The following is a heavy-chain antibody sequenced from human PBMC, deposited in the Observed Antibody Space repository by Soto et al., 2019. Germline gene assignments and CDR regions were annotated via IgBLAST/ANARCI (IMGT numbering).Heavy chain of an antibody. D-gene: IGHD4-17*01. CDR2: IYYSGTT. J-gene: IGHJ4*02. Sequence: QVQLQESGPGLVKPSQTLSLTCTVSGGSISSGGYYWSWIRQHPGTGLAWIGYIYYSGTTYYNPSLKSRVTISVDTSKNQFSLKLSSVTAADTAVYYCARSPEATVTAFDYWGQGTLVTVSS. CDR1: GGSISSGGYY. V-gene: IGHV4-31*03. CDR3: ARSPEATVTAFDY.